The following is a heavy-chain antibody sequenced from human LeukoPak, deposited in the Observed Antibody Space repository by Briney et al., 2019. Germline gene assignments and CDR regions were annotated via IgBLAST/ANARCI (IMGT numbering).Heavy chain of an antibody. Sequence: PGGSLRLSCAASGFTFSSYAMSWVRQAPGKGLEWVSAISGSGGSTYYADSVKGRFTISRDNSKNTLYLQMNSLRAEDTAVYCCAKPRYYDFWSGSGFDYWGQGTLVTVSS. CDR3: AKPRYYDFWSGSGFDY. D-gene: IGHD3-3*01. J-gene: IGHJ4*02. V-gene: IGHV3-23*01. CDR2: ISGSGGST. CDR1: GFTFSSYA.